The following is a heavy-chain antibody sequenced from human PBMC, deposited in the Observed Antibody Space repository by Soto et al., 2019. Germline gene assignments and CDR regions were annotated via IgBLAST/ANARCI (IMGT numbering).Heavy chain of an antibody. CDR3: ARSEEDSDYYYYGMDV. V-gene: IGHV6-1*01. CDR2: TYYRSRWYS. D-gene: IGHD2-15*01. Sequence: SQTLSLTCVGSGDTVSSNSVAWNWVRQSPSRGLEWLGRTYYRSRWYSDYAVSVRSRIDINADTSKNQVSLQLNSVTPEDTAVYYCARSEEDSDYYYYGMDVRGQATTVTVS. CDR1: GDTVSSNSVA. J-gene: IGHJ6*02.